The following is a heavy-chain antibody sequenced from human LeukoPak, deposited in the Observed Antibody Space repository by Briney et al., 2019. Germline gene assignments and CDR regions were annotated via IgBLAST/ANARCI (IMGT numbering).Heavy chain of an antibody. CDR2: IGWNSGAI. D-gene: IGHD3-10*01. Sequence: GRSLRLSCVGSGFTFDDYAMHWVRQAPGKGLEWVSGIGWNSGAIGYADSVKGQFTVSRDNAKNSLYLQMNSLRAEDTALYYCAKDIFPKYGSIGGRLDPWGQGTLVTVSS. J-gene: IGHJ5*02. V-gene: IGHV3-9*01. CDR3: AKDIFPKYGSIGGRLDP. CDR1: GFTFDDYA.